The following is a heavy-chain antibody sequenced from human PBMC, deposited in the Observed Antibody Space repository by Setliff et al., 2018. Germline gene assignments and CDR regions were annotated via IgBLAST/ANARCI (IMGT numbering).Heavy chain of an antibody. Sequence: SETLSLTCTVSGGSISSGSYYWSWIRQPAGKGLEWIGRIYTSGSTNYNPSLKSRVTISVDTSKNQFYLRLSSVTAADTAVYYCARTRGSSGWLNWFDPWGQGTLVTVSS. CDR3: ARTRGSSGWLNWFDP. D-gene: IGHD6-19*01. J-gene: IGHJ5*02. CDR1: GGSISSGSYY. V-gene: IGHV4-61*02. CDR2: IYTSGST.